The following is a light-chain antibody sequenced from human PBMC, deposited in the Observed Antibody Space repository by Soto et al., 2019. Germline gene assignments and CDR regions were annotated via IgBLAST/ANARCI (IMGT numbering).Light chain of an antibody. CDR3: QQANSFQLT. Sequence: DIQMTQSPSSVSASVGDRVTITCRASHDISSWLAWYQQKPGQAPKLLMYAASRLHSGVPARFSGSESGTDFTLTISSLQPEDSATYYCQQANSFQLTFGGGTKVEIK. V-gene: IGKV1-12*01. CDR2: AAS. J-gene: IGKJ4*01. CDR1: HDISSW.